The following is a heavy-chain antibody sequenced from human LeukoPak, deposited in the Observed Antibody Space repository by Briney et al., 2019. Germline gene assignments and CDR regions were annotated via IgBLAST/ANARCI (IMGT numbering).Heavy chain of an antibody. V-gene: IGHV1-2*02. CDR3: ARDWGGGAWEDYYDSGGPYFDY. CDR1: GYTFTGYY. CDR2: INPNTGGT. Sequence: GASVKVSCKASGYTFTGYYMHWVRQAPGQGLEWMGWINPNTGGTNYAQKFQGRVTMTRDTSISTAYMELSRLRSDDTAVYYCARDWGGGAWEDYYDSGGPYFDYWGQGTLVTVSS. D-gene: IGHD3-22*01. J-gene: IGHJ4*02.